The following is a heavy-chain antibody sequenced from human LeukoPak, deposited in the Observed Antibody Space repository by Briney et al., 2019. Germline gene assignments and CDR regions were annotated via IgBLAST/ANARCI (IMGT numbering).Heavy chain of an antibody. CDR1: GGSISSGSYY. CDR3: ARVIASNYVNY. CDR2: IYTSGST. J-gene: IGHJ4*02. D-gene: IGHD2/OR15-2a*01. V-gene: IGHV4-61*02. Sequence: SETLSLTCTVSGGSISSGSYYWSWIRQPAGKGLEWIGRIYTSGSTNYNPSLKSRVTISVDTSKNQFSLKLSSVTAADTAVYYCARVIASNYVNYWGQGTLVTVSS.